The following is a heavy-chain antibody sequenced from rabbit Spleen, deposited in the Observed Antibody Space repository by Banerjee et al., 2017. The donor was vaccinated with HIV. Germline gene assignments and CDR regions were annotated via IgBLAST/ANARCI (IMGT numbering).Heavy chain of an antibody. V-gene: IGHV1S45*01. J-gene: IGHJ4*01. Sequence: QEQLVESGGGLVKPEGSLTLTCTASGFSFTNKDVMCWVRQAPGKGLEWIGCINSITAKTVYATWAKGRFTISRASSTTVFLQMTSLTAADTATYFCARDLTIVIGWNFNLWGQGTLVTVS. CDR1: GFSFTNKDV. D-gene: IGHD2-1*01. CDR3: ARDLTIVIGWNFNL. CDR2: INSITAKT.